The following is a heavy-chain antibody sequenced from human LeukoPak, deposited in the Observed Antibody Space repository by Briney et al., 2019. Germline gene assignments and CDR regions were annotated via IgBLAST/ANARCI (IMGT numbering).Heavy chain of an antibody. CDR1: GGSISSNNYY. CDR3: ARHHVGNSSGWYYFDY. CDR2: ISYSGST. V-gene: IGHV4-39*01. D-gene: IGHD6-19*01. Sequence: SETLSLTCSVSGGSISSNNYYWGWIRQPPGKGLEWIGTISYSGSTYYNPSLKSRITISVDTSKNQFSLKLSSVTAADTAMYYCARHHVGNSSGWYYFDYWGQGTLVTVSS. J-gene: IGHJ4*02.